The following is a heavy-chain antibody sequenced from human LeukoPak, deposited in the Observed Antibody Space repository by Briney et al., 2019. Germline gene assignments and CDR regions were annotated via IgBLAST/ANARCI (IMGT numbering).Heavy chain of an antibody. CDR2: LPYDGNNE. J-gene: IGHJ4*02. CDR1: GFFFSNSG. D-gene: IGHD2-15*01. CDR3: AMDGLYCTGGSCYNLLNS. V-gene: IGHV3-30*03. Sequence: GGSLRLSCAAYGFFFSNSGMHWVRQAPGKRLEWVAILPYDGNNEYYADSVKGRFTASRDNSENTLYLQMNSLRSEDTAVYYCAMDGLYCTGGSCYNLLNSWGQGTLVIVSS.